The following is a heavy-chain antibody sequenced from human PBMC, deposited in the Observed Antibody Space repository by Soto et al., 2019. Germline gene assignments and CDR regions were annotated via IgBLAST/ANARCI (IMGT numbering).Heavy chain of an antibody. D-gene: IGHD3-22*01. V-gene: IGHV3-7*04. CDR1: GFTFSSYW. Sequence: PGGSLRLSCAASGFTFSSYWMSWVRQAPGKGLEWVANIKQDGSEKWCVDSVKGRFTISRDNAKKSLYLQMNSLRVEDTAVYFCARGDYHDSSGPFSDAFDIWGQGTMVTVSS. CDR2: IKQDGSEK. J-gene: IGHJ3*02. CDR3: ARGDYHDSSGPFSDAFDI.